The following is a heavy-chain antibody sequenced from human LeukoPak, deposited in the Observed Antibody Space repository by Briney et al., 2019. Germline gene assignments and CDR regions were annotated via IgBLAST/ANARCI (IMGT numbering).Heavy chain of an antibody. J-gene: IGHJ4*02. CDR2: ISYDGSNK. D-gene: IGHD3-10*01. V-gene: IGHV3-30*04. CDR3: AKQWRYYYFDY. CDR1: GFIFSNYA. Sequence: PGRSLRLSCAASGFIFSNYAMHWVRQAPGKGLEWVAVISYDGSNKYSADSVKGRFTISRDNSKNTLYLQMNSLRAEDTAVYYCAKQWRYYYFDYWGQGTLVTVSS.